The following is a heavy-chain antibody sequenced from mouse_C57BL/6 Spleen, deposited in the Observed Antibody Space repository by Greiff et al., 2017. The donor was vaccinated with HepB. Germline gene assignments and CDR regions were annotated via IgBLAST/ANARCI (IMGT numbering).Heavy chain of an antibody. V-gene: IGHV2-6*01. D-gene: IGHD2-5*01. CDR3: ARRGSNYPYYYAMDY. CDR1: GFSLTSYG. CDR2: IWGVGST. Sequence: VQLVESGPGLVAPSQSLSITCTVSGFSLTSYGVDWVRQSPGKGLEWLGVIWGVGSTNYNSALKSRLSISKDNSKSQVFLKMNSLQTDDTAMYYCARRGSNYPYYYAMDYWGQGTSVTVSS. J-gene: IGHJ4*01.